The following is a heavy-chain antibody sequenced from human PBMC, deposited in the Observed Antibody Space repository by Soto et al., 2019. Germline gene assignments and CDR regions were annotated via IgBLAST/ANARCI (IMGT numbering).Heavy chain of an antibody. J-gene: IGHJ1*01. CDR2: INHSGST. V-gene: IGHV4-34*01. CDR3: ARGQLMTITMIFGPKLYFQH. D-gene: IGHD3-22*01. Sequence: SETLSLTCTVSGGSISGYYWSWIRQPPGKGLEWIGEINHSGSTNYNPSLKSRVTISVDTSKNQFSLKLSSVTAADTAVYYCARGQLMTITMIFGPKLYFQHWGQGTLVTVSS. CDR1: GGSISGYY.